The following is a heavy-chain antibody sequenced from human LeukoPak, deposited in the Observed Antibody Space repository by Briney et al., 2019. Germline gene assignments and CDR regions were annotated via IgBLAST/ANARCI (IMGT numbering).Heavy chain of an antibody. CDR1: GYTFTSYD. Sequence: ASVKVSYKASGYTFTSYDINWVRQATGQGLEWMGWMNPNSGNTGYAQKFQGRVTMTRNTSITTAYMELSSLRSEDTAVYYCARPFQNGARDFDYWGQGTLVTVSS. CDR2: MNPNSGNT. V-gene: IGHV1-8*01. J-gene: IGHJ4*02. CDR3: ARPFQNGARDFDY. D-gene: IGHD2-8*01.